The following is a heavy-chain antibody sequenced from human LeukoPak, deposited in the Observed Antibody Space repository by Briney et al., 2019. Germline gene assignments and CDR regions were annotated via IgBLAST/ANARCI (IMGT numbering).Heavy chain of an antibody. CDR3: ARKVAHGAFDI. D-gene: IGHD2-15*01. J-gene: IGHJ3*02. Sequence: PGGSLRLSCAASGFTVSSYYMSWVRQAPGKGLEWVSVIYSGGNTYYADSVRGRFTISRDNSKNTLYLQMNSLRAEDTAVYYCARKVAHGAFDIWGQGTMVTVSS. CDR2: IYSGGNT. CDR1: GFTVSSYY. V-gene: IGHV3-53*01.